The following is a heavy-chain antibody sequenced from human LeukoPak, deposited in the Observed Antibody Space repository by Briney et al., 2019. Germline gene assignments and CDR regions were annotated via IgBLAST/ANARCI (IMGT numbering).Heavy chain of an antibody. Sequence: SETLSLTCAVYGGSFSGYYWSWIRQPPGKGLEWIGEINHSGSTNYNPSLKSRVTISVDTSKNQFSLKLSSVTAADTAVYYCARARGPTFDYWGQGTLVTVSS. J-gene: IGHJ4*02. V-gene: IGHV4-34*01. D-gene: IGHD3-16*01. CDR1: GGSFSGYY. CDR3: ARARGPTFDY. CDR2: INHSGST.